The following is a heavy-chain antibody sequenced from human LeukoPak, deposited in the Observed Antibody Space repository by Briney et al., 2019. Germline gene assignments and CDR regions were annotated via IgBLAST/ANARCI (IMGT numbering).Heavy chain of an antibody. CDR2: INHSGST. CDR3: ARAGYCSSTSCYELDY. V-gene: IGHV4-34*01. Sequence: PSETLSLTCAVYGGSFSGYYWSWIRQPPGKGLEWIGEINHSGSTNYNPSLKSRVTISVDTSKNQFSLKLSSVTAADTAVYYCARAGYCSSTSCYELDYWGQGILVTVSS. J-gene: IGHJ4*02. D-gene: IGHD2-2*01. CDR1: GGSFSGYY.